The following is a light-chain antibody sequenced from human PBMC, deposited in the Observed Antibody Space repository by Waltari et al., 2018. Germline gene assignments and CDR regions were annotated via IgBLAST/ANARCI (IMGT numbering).Light chain of an antibody. J-gene: IGLJ3*02. CDR1: GEYSAYT. V-gene: IGLV4-69*01. CDR2: VKSDGSH. CDR3: QTWGMNIQV. Sequence: QLVLTQSPSASASLAASVKLTCTLTGEYSAYTIAWHQLQPEKGPRYLMNVKSDGSHDKADGIPERFSGSSAGAERYLIISRLQSDDEADYFCQTWGMNIQVFGGGTRLTVL.